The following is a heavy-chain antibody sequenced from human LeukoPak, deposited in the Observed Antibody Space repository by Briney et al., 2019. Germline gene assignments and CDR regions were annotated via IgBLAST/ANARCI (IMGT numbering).Heavy chain of an antibody. D-gene: IGHD3-10*01. CDR1: GYTFTSYD. V-gene: IGHV1-8*01. CDR2: MNPNSGNT. CDR3: ARGPNYYGSGSSDAFDI. Sequence: ASVKVSCKASGYTFTSYDINWVRQATGQGLEWMGWMNPNSGNTGYAQKFQGRVTMTRNTSISTAYMELSSLRSEDTAVHYCARGPNYYGSGSSDAFDIWGQGTMVTVSS. J-gene: IGHJ3*02.